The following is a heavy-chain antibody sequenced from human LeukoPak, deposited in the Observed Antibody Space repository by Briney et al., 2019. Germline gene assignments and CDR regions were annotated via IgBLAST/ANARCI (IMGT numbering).Heavy chain of an antibody. D-gene: IGHD4-11*01. CDR3: VRDATGLTN. CDR2: INSDGSGK. V-gene: IGHV3-7*01. J-gene: IGHJ4*02. Sequence: GGSLRLSCVASGFTFRGHWMNWVRQAPGQGMEWVANINSDGSGKYHVDSVQGRFTISRDNAKNSLYLRMNSLRAEDTAVYYCVRDATGLTNWGQGTLVTVSS. CDR1: GFTFRGHW.